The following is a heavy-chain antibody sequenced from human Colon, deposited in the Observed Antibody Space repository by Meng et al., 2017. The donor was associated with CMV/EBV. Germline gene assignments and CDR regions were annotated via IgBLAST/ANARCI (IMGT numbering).Heavy chain of an antibody. CDR2: MNPYNGNT. V-gene: IGHV1-8*01. CDR1: GYTFTSYE. CDR3: TRGQFFSDY. Sequence: QVQLVQSGADVKRPGASVKISCKASGYTFTSYEITWVRQAPGQGLEWMGYMNPYNGNTGYVQKFQGRVTMTRDTSISTAYMELSSLRSDDTAVYYCTRGQFFSDYWGQGTLVTVSS. D-gene: IGHD6-19*01. J-gene: IGHJ4*02.